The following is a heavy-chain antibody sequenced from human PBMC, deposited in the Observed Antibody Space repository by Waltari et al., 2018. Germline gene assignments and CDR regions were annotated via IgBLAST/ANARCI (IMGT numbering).Heavy chain of an antibody. J-gene: IGHJ3*02. CDR1: GGTFSSYA. CDR3: ARDLPTLAYCGGDCYSGNAFDI. Sequence: QVQLVQSGAEVKKPGSSVKVSCKASGGTFSSYAISWVRQAPGQGLEWMGGIIPIFGTANYAQKFQGRGTITADESTSTAYMELSSLRSEDTAVYYCARDLPTLAYCGGDCYSGNAFDIWGQGTMVTVSS. CDR2: IIPIFGTA. D-gene: IGHD2-21*02. V-gene: IGHV1-69*01.